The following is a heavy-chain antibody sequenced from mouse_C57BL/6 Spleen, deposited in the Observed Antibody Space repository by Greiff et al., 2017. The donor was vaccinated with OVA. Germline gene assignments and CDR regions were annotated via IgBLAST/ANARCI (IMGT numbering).Heavy chain of an antibody. V-gene: IGHV1-81*01. D-gene: IGHD1-1*01. CDR3: ARRHYGSSYAMDY. CDR1: GYTFTSYG. Sequence: VRLQQSGAELARPGASVKLSCKASGYTFTSYGISWVKQRTGQGLEWIGEIYPRSGNTYYNEKFKGKATLTADKSSSTAYMELRSLTSEDSAVYFCARRHYGSSYAMDYWGQGTSVTVSS. J-gene: IGHJ4*01. CDR2: IYPRSGNT.